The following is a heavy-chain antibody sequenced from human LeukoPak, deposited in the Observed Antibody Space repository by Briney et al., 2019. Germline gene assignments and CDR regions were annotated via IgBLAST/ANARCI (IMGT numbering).Heavy chain of an antibody. CDR3: AKDKGGSGYYPVDY. CDR1: GFTFSSYA. Sequence: PGGSLRLSCAASGFTFSSYAMNWVRQAPGKGLEWVSTITDSGGSTYYADSVQGRFTISRDNSKNTLYLQMNSLSADDSALYYCAKDKGGSGYYPVDYWGQGTLVTVSS. V-gene: IGHV3-23*01. D-gene: IGHD3-22*01. CDR2: ITDSGGST. J-gene: IGHJ4*02.